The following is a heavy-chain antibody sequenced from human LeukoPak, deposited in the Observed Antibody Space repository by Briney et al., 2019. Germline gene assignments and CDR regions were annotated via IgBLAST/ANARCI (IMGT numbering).Heavy chain of an antibody. J-gene: IGHJ1*01. CDR1: GFTFSNFW. CDR2: IKQDGSEK. CDR3: ARDQGTYGFQY. V-gene: IGHV3-7*04. D-gene: IGHD3-10*01. Sequence: GGSLRLSCAASGFTFSNFWMSRVRQAPGKGLEWVANIKQDGSEKYYVDSVKGRFTISRDNAKNSLYLQMNSLRAGDTALYYCARDQGTYGFQYWGQGTLVTVSS.